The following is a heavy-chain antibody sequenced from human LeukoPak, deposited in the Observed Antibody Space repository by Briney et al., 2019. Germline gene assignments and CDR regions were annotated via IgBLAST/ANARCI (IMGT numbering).Heavy chain of an antibody. CDR2: ISGSGGST. CDR1: GFTFSSYA. J-gene: IGHJ5*02. V-gene: IGHV3-23*01. Sequence: GGSLRLSCAASGFTFSSYAMSWVRRAPGKGLEWVSAISGSGGSTYYADSVRGRFTISRDNSKNTLYLQMNSLRAEDTAVYYCAKDFGWAGTSNWFDPWGQGTLVTVSS. D-gene: IGHD1-7*01. CDR3: AKDFGWAGTSNWFDP.